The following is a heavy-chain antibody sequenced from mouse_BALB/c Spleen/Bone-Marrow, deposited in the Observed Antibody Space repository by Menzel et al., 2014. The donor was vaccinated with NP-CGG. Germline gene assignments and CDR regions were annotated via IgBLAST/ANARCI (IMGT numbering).Heavy chain of an antibody. Sequence: VQLQQSGAEVVKPGASVKLSCTASGFNIKDTYMHWVKQRPEQGLEWIGRIDPANGNTKYDPKFQGKTTITADTSSNTAYLQLSSLTAEDTDVYYCARYDYGVYFDYWGQGTTLTVSS. D-gene: IGHD2-4*01. J-gene: IGHJ2*01. CDR3: ARYDYGVYFDY. CDR2: IDPANGNT. V-gene: IGHV14-3*02. CDR1: GFNIKDTY.